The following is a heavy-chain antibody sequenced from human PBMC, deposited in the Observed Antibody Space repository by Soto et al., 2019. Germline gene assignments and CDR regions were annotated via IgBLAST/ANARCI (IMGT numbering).Heavy chain of an antibody. CDR1: GYTFTSYG. Sequence: GASVKVSCKASGYTFTSYGISWVRQAPGQGLEWMGWISAYNGNTNYAQKLQGRVTMTTDTSTSTAYMELRSLRSDDTAVYYCARDYCSTMVRGVHLFDPWGQGTLVTVSS. D-gene: IGHD3-10*01. CDR2: ISAYNGNT. V-gene: IGHV1-18*01. CDR3: ARDYCSTMVRGVHLFDP. J-gene: IGHJ5*02.